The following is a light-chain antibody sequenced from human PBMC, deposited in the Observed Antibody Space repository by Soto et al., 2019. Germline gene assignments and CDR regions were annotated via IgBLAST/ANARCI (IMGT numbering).Light chain of an antibody. CDR2: RVS. V-gene: IGKV2-30*01. CDR1: QSPLYSDGNTY. Sequence: VVVTQSPLSLPVTLGQPASISCKSSQSPLYSDGNTYLHWFQQRPGQSPRRLIYRVSNRDSGVPDRFSGSGSGTDFTLKISRVEAEDVGVYYCMQGTHWPYTVGQGTKLEIK. J-gene: IGKJ2*01. CDR3: MQGTHWPYT.